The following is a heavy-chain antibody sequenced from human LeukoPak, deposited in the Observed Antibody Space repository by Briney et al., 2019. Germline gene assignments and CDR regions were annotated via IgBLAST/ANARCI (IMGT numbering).Heavy chain of an antibody. Sequence: AASVKVSCKASGYTFTDYTINWVRQAPGQGLEWMGWINTNTGNPTYAQGFTGRFVFSLDTSVSTTYLQISSLKAEDTAVYYCARGGPFDCWGQGTLVTVSS. CDR3: ARGGPFDC. CDR1: GYTFTDYT. CDR2: INTNTGNP. V-gene: IGHV7-4-1*02. J-gene: IGHJ4*02.